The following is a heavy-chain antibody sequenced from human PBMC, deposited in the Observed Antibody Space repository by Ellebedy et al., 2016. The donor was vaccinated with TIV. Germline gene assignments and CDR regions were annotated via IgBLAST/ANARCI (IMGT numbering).Heavy chain of an antibody. J-gene: IGHJ4*02. D-gene: IGHD1-26*01. Sequence: SETLSLXCTVSGGSISSSTYYWGWIRQPPGKGLEWIGIISYSGSTYYNPSLKSRVTISVDTSKNQFSLKLSSVTAADTAVYYCARQVGALDYWGQGTLVTVSS. CDR3: ARQVGALDY. CDR2: ISYSGST. CDR1: GGSISSSTYY. V-gene: IGHV4-39*01.